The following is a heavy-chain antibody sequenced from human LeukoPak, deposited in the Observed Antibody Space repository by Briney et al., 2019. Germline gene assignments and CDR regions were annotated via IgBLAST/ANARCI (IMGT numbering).Heavy chain of an antibody. CDR2: IWYDGSNK. D-gene: IGHD3-3*01. CDR1: GFTFSRYT. V-gene: IGHV3-33*08. J-gene: IGHJ4*02. CDR3: ARDSAIFGVVNYYFDY. Sequence: GGSLRLSCAASGFTFSRYTMHWVRQAPGKGLEWVAVIWYDGSNKYFADSVKGRFTISRDNSKNTLYLQMNSLRAEDTAVYYCARDSAIFGVVNYYFDYWGQGTLVTVSS.